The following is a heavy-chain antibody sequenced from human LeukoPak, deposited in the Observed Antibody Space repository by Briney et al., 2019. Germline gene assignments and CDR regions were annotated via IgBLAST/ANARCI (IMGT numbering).Heavy chain of an antibody. D-gene: IGHD5-12*01. CDR3: ARGDVVATALDP. Sequence: PSETLSLTCTVSGGSISTYYWNWIRQPPGKGLEWIGYIYYSGSTKYNPSLKTRVTISVDTSKNQFSLMLSSVTAADTAVYYCARGDVVATALDPWGQGTLVTVSS. V-gene: IGHV4-59*08. CDR2: IYYSGST. J-gene: IGHJ5*02. CDR1: GGSISTYY.